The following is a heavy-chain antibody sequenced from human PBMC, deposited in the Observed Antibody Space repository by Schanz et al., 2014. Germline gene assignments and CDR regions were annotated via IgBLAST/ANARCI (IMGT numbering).Heavy chain of an antibody. V-gene: IGHV7-4-1*02. Sequence: QVQLVQSGAEVKKPGASVKVSCKASGYIFTSYSMHWVRQAPGQGLEWMGWINTNTANPTYAQGFTGRFVYTLDASVTTAYLEISSLKAEDTAVYYCARGYSGYSHFDFWGQGALVTVSS. CDR1: GYIFTSYS. CDR2: INTNTANP. J-gene: IGHJ4*02. D-gene: IGHD5-12*01. CDR3: ARGYSGYSHFDF.